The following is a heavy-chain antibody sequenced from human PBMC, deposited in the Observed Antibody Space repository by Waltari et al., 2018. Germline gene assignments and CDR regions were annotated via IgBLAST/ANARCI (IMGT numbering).Heavy chain of an antibody. Sequence: QVQLVESGGGVVQPGGSLTLSCAASGFTFSSHGMHWVRQAPGKGWELVAFIRYVLRNVVYDDSVRGRFNISRDNSKNTLSLQMDSLRAEDTALYYCAKGFGRNYYNSIDSWGQGTLVTVSS. V-gene: IGHV3-30*02. CDR1: GFTFSSHG. D-gene: IGHD3-22*01. J-gene: IGHJ4*02. CDR3: AKGFGRNYYNSIDS. CDR2: IRYVLRNV.